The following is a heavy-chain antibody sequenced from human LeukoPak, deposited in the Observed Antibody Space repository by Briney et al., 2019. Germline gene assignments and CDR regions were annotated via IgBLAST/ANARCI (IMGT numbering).Heavy chain of an antibody. CDR1: GFTFDDYT. V-gene: IGHV3-43*01. CDR3: AKGDYYYGMDV. Sequence: GGSRRLSCAASGFTFDDYTMHWVRQAPGKGLEWVSLISWDGGSTYYADSVKGRFTISRDNSKNSLYLQMNSLRTEDTALYYCAKGDYYYGMDVWGKGTTVTVSS. J-gene: IGHJ6*04. CDR2: ISWDGGST.